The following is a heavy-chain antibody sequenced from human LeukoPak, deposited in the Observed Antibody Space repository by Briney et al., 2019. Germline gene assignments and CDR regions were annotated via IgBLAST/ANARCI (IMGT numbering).Heavy chain of an antibody. J-gene: IGHJ4*02. Sequence: PGGSLRLSCAASGFTFSSYAMRWVRQAPGKGLEWVSSISGSGGSTYYADSVKGRFTISRDNSKNTLYLQMNSLRAEDTAVYYCAKDWDYYGSGGYSDYWGQGTLVTVSS. CDR2: ISGSGGST. CDR3: AKDWDYYGSGGYSDY. D-gene: IGHD3-10*01. CDR1: GFTFSSYA. V-gene: IGHV3-23*01.